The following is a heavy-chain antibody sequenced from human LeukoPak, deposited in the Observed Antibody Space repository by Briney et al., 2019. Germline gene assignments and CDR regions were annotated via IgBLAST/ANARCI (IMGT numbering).Heavy chain of an antibody. D-gene: IGHD6-19*01. Sequence: SETLSLTCTVSGGSISSGGYYWSWIRQPPGKGLEWIGYIYHSGSTYYNPSLKSRVTISVDRSKNQFSLKLSSVTAADTAVYYCAAGLGAFDIWGQGTMVTVSS. CDR3: AAGLGAFDI. J-gene: IGHJ3*02. CDR2: IYHSGST. V-gene: IGHV4-30-2*01. CDR1: GGSISSGGYY.